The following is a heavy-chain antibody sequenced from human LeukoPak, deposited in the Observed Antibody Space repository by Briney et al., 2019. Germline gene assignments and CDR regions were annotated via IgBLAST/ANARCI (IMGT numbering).Heavy chain of an antibody. V-gene: IGHV3-21*01. J-gene: IGHJ4*02. CDR2: ISSSSSYI. CDR3: ARVDSSSWANDY. CDR1: GFTFSSYS. Sequence: PGGSLRLSCAASGFTFSSYSMNWVRQAPGKGLEWVSSISSSSSYIYYADSAKGRFTISRDNAKNSLYLQMNSLRAEDTAVYYCARVDSSSWANDYWGQGTLVTVSS. D-gene: IGHD6-13*01.